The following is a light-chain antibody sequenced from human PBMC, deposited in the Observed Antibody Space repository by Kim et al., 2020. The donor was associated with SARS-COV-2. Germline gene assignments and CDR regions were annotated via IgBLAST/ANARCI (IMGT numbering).Light chain of an antibody. CDR1: QSVTNTY. CDR2: GAS. Sequence: SPGERAPLSCRASQSVTNTYLAWYQQKPGQAPRLLIHGASSRATGIPDRFSGSGSGTDFTLTISRLEPEDFAVYYCQQSGSSPPTFGQGTKVEIK. J-gene: IGKJ1*01. CDR3: QQSGSSPPT. V-gene: IGKV3-20*01.